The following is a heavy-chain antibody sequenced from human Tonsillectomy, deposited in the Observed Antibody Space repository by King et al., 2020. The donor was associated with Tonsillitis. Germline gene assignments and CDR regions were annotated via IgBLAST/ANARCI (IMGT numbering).Heavy chain of an antibody. V-gene: IGHV4-4*07. CDR2: MYASGTP. J-gene: IGHJ5*02. CDR3: ARAWNRMAWFDH. CDR1: GDSIPSNY. D-gene: IGHD1-1*01. Sequence: QLQESGPGLVKPSETLSLTCTVSGDSIPSNYWSWIRQPAGKGLEWIGRMYASGTPYYRPSLKSRVTMSLDTSKNQSSLKLTSVTAADTAVYYCARAWNRMAWFDHWGQGTLVTVSS.